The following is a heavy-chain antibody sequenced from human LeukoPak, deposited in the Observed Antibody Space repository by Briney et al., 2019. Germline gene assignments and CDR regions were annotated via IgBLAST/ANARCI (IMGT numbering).Heavy chain of an antibody. CDR3: ARGRCTGGSCYSSGMDV. CDR1: GYTFTSYY. D-gene: IGHD2-15*01. Sequence: ASVKVSCKASGYTFTSYYMHWVRQAPGQGLEWMGIINPSGGSTSYAQKFQGRVTMTRDTSTSTVYMELSSLRSEDTAVYYCARGRCTGGSCYSSGMDVWGQGTTVTVSS. V-gene: IGHV1-46*01. CDR2: INPSGGST. J-gene: IGHJ6*02.